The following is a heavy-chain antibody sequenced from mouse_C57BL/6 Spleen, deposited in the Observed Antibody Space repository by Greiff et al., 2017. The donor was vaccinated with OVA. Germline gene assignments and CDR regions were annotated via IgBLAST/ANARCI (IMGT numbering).Heavy chain of an antibody. CDR3: TRDMGSSYGGYFDY. V-gene: IGHV5-9-1*02. CDR2: ISSGGDYI. D-gene: IGHD1-1*01. J-gene: IGHJ2*01. Sequence: EVMLVESGEGLVKPGGSLKLSCAASGFTFSSYAMSWVRQTPEKRLEWVAYISSGGDYIYYADTVKGRFTISRDNARNTLYLQMSSLKSEDTAMYYCTRDMGSSYGGYFDYWGQGTTLTVSS. CDR1: GFTFSSYA.